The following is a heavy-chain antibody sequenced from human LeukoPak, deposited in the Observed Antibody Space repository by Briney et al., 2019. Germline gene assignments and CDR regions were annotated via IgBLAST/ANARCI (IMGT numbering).Heavy chain of an antibody. CDR2: IYYSGST. J-gene: IGHJ1*01. V-gene: IGHV4-59*01. D-gene: IGHD3-3*01. Sequence: SETLSLTCTVSGGSISSYYWSWIRQPPGKGLEWIGYIYYSGSTNYNPSLKSRVTISVDTSKNRFSLKLSSVTAADTAVYHCARVGTLNFWSGYGYFQHWGQGTLVTVSS. CDR3: ARVGTLNFWSGYGYFQH. CDR1: GGSISSYY.